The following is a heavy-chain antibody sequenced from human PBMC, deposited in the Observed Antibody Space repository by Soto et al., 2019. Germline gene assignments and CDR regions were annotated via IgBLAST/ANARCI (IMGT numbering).Heavy chain of an antibody. Sequence: QVQLQESGPGLVKPSETLSLTCTVSGGSISSYYWSWIRQPPGKGLEWIGYIYYSGSTNYNPSLKRRVTISVDTSKNQFSLKLSSVTAADTAVYYCARDRGLELGGWIDYWGQGTLVTVSS. V-gene: IGHV4-59*01. CDR3: ARDRGLELGGWIDY. CDR2: IYYSGST. D-gene: IGHD1-7*01. J-gene: IGHJ4*02. CDR1: GGSISSYY.